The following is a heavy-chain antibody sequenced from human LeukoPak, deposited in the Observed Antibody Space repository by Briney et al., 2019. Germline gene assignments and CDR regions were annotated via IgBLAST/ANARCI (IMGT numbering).Heavy chain of an antibody. CDR1: GFTFHDYA. Sequence: PGGSLRLSCAASGFTFHDYAMHWVRQAPGKGLEWVSGISWNSGIIGYADSVKGRFTTSRDNAKNSLYLQMNSLRAEDTAVCYCAKAGMTTVTTHAFDIWGQGTMVTVSS. CDR3: AKAGMTTVTTHAFDI. J-gene: IGHJ3*02. CDR2: ISWNSGII. V-gene: IGHV3-9*01. D-gene: IGHD4-17*01.